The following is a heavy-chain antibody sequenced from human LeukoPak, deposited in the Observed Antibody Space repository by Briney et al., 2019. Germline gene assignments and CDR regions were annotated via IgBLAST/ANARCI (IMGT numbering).Heavy chain of an antibody. J-gene: IGHJ4*02. Sequence: SVKVSCKASGGTFSSYAISWVRRAPGQGLEWMGRIIPIFGTANYAQKFQGRVTITTDESTSTAYMELSSLRSEDTAVYYCASFDSSGYSGYWGQGTLVTVSS. CDR1: GGTFSSYA. V-gene: IGHV1-69*05. D-gene: IGHD3-22*01. CDR3: ASFDSSGYSGY. CDR2: IIPIFGTA.